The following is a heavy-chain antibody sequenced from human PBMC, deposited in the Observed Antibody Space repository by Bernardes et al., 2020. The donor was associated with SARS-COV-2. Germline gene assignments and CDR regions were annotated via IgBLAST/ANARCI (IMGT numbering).Heavy chain of an antibody. CDR2: IYYSGST. CDR3: ARQAYARDPESYGMDV. V-gene: IGHV4-39*01. CDR1: GGSISSTSYY. J-gene: IGHJ6*02. Sequence: SETLSLTCIVSGGSISSTSYYWGWIRRPPGKGLEWIGSIYYSGSTYYNPSLKSRVTISVDTSKNQFSLKLSSVTAADTAVYYCARQAYARDPESYGMDVWGQGTTVTVSS.